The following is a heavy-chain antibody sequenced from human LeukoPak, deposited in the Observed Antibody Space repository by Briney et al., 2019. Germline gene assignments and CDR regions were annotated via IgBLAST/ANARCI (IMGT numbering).Heavy chain of an antibody. J-gene: IGHJ6*02. Sequence: EASVKVSCKASGGTFSSYAISWVRQAPGQGLEWMGGIIPIFGTANYAQKFQGRVTITADESTGTAYMELSSLRSEDTAVYYCARGTGVYYYYGMDVWGQGTTVTVSS. CDR1: GGTFSSYA. CDR2: IIPIFGTA. D-gene: IGHD1-1*01. CDR3: ARGTGVYYYYGMDV. V-gene: IGHV1-69*13.